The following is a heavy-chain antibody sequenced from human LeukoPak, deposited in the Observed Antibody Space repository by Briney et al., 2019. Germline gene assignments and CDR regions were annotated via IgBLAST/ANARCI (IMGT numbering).Heavy chain of an antibody. CDR2: FDPEDGET. V-gene: IGHV1-24*01. CDR1: GYTLTELS. D-gene: IGHD3-10*01. CDR3: ATDLRGSIWFGELLPFDY. J-gene: IGHJ4*02. Sequence: ASVKVSCKVSGYTLTELSMHWARQAPGKGLEWMGGFDPEDGETIYAQKFQGRVTMTEDTSTDTAYMELSSLRSEDTAVYYCATDLRGSIWFGELLPFDYWGQGTLVTVSS.